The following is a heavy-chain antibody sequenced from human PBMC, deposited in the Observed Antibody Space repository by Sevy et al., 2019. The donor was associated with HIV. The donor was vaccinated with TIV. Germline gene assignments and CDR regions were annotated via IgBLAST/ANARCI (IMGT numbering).Heavy chain of an antibody. D-gene: IGHD3-3*01. CDR1: GFSLSTSGVG. Sequence: SGPTLVNPTQTLTLTCTFSGFSLSTSGVGVGWIRQPPGKALEWLAVIYWNDDKRYSPSLKSRLTITKDTSKNQVVLTMTNMDPLDTATYYCAHLLNDFWSGYYRGPHNWFDPWGQGTLVTVSS. J-gene: IGHJ5*02. CDR2: IYWNDDK. CDR3: AHLLNDFWSGYYRGPHNWFDP. V-gene: IGHV2-5*01.